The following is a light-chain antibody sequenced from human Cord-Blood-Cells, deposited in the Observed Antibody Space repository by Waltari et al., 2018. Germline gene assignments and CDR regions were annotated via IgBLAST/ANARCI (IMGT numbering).Light chain of an antibody. J-gene: IGLJ1*01. Sequence: QSALTQPRPVSASPGQSVPISCTATTSAVVGYNYVSWYQQHPAKAPKLMIYDVSKRPSGVPDRFSGSKSGNTASLTISGLQAEDEADYYCCSYAGSYTYVFGTGTKVTVL. CDR1: TSAVVGYNY. CDR3: CSYAGSYTYV. CDR2: DVS. V-gene: IGLV2-11*01.